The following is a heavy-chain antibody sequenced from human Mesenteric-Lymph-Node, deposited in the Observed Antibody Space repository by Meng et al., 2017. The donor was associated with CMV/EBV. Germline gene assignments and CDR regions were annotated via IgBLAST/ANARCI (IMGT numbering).Heavy chain of an antibody. D-gene: IGHD3-22*01. Sequence: GESLKISCAASGFTFSDYYMSWIRQAPGKGLEWVSYISGSGSTIYYADSVKGRFTISRDNSKNTLYLKMNSLRAEDTAVYYCAKDTFYDSSGRVEYWGRGTLVTVSS. CDR3: AKDTFYDSSGRVEY. CDR1: GFTFSDYY. CDR2: ISGSGSTI. V-gene: IGHV3-11*01. J-gene: IGHJ4*02.